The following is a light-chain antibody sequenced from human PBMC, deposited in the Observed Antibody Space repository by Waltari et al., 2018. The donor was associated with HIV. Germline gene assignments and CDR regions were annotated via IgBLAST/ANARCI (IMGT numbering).Light chain of an antibody. Sequence: QSALTQPASVSGSPGQSITISCTGTSRDVGGYNYVSCYQHHPGKAPKLMIYDVSNRPSGVSNRFSGSKSGNTASLTISGLQAEDEADYYCKSYTTSSTLHVVFGGGTKLTVI. CDR1: SRDVGGYNY. CDR2: DVS. J-gene: IGLJ2*01. CDR3: KSYTTSSTLHVV. V-gene: IGLV2-14*03.